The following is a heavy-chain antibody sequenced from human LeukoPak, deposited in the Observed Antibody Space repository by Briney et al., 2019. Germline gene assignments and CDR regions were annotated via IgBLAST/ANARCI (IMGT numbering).Heavy chain of an antibody. D-gene: IGHD1-26*01. CDR2: ISAYKGNT. V-gene: IGHV1-18*01. J-gene: IGHJ6*02. CDR3: ARDPGGSYYLYYYGMDV. CDR1: GYTFSTYG. Sequence: ASVKVSCKASGYTFSTYGISWVRQAPGQGLEWMGWISAYKGNTYYAQKLQGRVTMTTDTSTSTDYMELRSLRSDDTAIYYCARDPGGSYYLYYYGMDVWGQGTTVTVSS.